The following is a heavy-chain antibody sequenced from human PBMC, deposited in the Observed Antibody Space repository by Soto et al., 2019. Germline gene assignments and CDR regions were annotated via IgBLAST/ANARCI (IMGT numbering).Heavy chain of an antibody. CDR1: GFTFSSYA. V-gene: IGHV3-23*01. J-gene: IGHJ5*02. CDR2: ISGSGGST. D-gene: IGHD3-3*01. Sequence: EVQLLESGGGLVQPGGSLRLSCAASGFTFSSYAMSWVRQAPGKGLEWVSAISGSGGSTYYADSVKGRFTISRDNSKNTLYLQMNSLRAEDTAVYYCATGYTIFGVVTNWFDPWGQGTLVTVSS. CDR3: ATGYTIFGVVTNWFDP.